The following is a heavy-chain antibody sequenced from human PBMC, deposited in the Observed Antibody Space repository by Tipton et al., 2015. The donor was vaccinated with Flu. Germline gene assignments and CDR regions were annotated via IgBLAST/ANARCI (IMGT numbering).Heavy chain of an antibody. CDR3: ARDSGSDELWGMDV. CDR2: IIPIFGTA. V-gene: IGHV1-69*01. D-gene: IGHD5-18*01. Sequence: QLVQSGAEVKKPGSSVKVSCKASGGTFSSYAISWVRQAPGQGLEWMGGIIPIFGTANYAQKFQGRVTITADESTSTAYMELSSLRSEDRAFYYWARDSGSDELWGMDVWGQGTTVPVSS. CDR1: GGTFSSYA. J-gene: IGHJ6*02.